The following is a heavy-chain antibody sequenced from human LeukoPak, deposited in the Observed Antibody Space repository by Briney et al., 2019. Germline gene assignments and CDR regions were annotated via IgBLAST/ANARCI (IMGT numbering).Heavy chain of an antibody. D-gene: IGHD3-10*02. CDR2: ISSSGSTI. CDR3: AELGITMIGGV. J-gene: IGHJ6*04. Sequence: GGSLRLSCAASGFTFSSYEMNWVRQAPGKGLEWVSYISSSGSTIYYADSVKGRCTIFRDNAKNSLYLQMNSLRAEDTAVYYCAELGITMIGGVWGKGTTVTISS. CDR1: GFTFSSYE. V-gene: IGHV3-48*03.